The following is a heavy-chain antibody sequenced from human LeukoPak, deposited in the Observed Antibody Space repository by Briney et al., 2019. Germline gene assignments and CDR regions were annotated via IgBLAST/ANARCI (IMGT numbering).Heavy chain of an antibody. D-gene: IGHD5-12*01. J-gene: IGHJ3*02. CDR1: GFTFSSYS. V-gene: IGHV3-21*01. CDR2: VSSSSSYI. CDR3: ARDIVATSGDAFDI. Sequence: GGSLRLSCAASGFTFSSYSMNWVRQAPGKGLEWVSSVSSSSSYIYYADSVKGRFTISRDNAKNSLYLQMNSLRAEDTAVYYCARDIVATSGDAFDIWGQGTMVTVSS.